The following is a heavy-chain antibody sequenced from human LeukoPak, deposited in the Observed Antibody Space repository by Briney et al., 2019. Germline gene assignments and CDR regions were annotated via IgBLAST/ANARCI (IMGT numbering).Heavy chain of an antibody. CDR1: GGSISSGSYY. CDR2: IYTSGST. Sequence: SETLSLTCTVSGGSISSGSYYWRWIRQPAGKGLEWIGRIYTSGSTNYNPSLKSRVTISVDTSKSQFSLKLSSVTAADTAVYYCARVTTIFGVVTDNFDYWGQGTLVTVSS. D-gene: IGHD3-3*01. CDR3: ARVTTIFGVVTDNFDY. V-gene: IGHV4-61*02. J-gene: IGHJ4*02.